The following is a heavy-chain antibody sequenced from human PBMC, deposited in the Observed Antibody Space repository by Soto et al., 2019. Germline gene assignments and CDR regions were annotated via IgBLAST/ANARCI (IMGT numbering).Heavy chain of an antibody. D-gene: IGHD2-15*01. CDR1: GGSISSSSYY. CDR2: IYYSGST. V-gene: IGHV4-39*01. J-gene: IGHJ4*02. Sequence: PSETLSLTCTVSGGSISSSSYYWGWIRQPPGKGLEWIGSIYYSGSTYYNPSLKSRVTISVDTSKNQFSLKLSSVTAADTAVYYCARHRSFGRSVVTDYFDYWGQGTLVTVSS. CDR3: ARHRSFGRSVVTDYFDY.